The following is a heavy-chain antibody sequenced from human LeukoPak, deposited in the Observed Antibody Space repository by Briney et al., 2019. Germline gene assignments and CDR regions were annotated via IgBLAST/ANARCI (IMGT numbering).Heavy chain of an antibody. Sequence: GGSLRLSCVASGFTFTDYFMSWVRQAPGKGLEWVASIKHNGGEKYYVDSVKGRFTISRDNAKNSLYLQMDSLRVEDTAFYYCARDLAYSRLDYWGQGMLVTVSS. CDR2: IKHNGGEK. D-gene: IGHD5-18*01. CDR1: GFTFTDYF. J-gene: IGHJ4*02. V-gene: IGHV3-7*01. CDR3: ARDLAYSRLDY.